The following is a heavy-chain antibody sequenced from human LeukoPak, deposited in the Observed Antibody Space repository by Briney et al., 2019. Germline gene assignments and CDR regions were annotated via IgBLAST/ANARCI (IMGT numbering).Heavy chain of an antibody. CDR1: GGSFSGYY. CDR2: INHSGST. V-gene: IGHV4-34*01. Sequence: SETLSLACAVYGGSFSGYYWSWIRQPPGKGLEWIGEINHSGSTNYNPSLKSRVTISVDTSKNQFSLKLSSVTAADTAVYYCARGGYYFDYWGQGTLVTVSS. J-gene: IGHJ4*02. CDR3: ARGGYYFDY.